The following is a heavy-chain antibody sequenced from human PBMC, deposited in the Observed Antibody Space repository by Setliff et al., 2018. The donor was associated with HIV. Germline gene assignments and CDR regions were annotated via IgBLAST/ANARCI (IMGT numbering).Heavy chain of an antibody. CDR1: GDTFTSFA. J-gene: IGHJ4*02. Sequence: GASVKVSCKGSGDTFTSFAINWVRQAPGQGLEWLGRIIPVFGTANYAQKFQARVTITVDKSTNTAYMALSSLRHDDTAIYSSARCSAATLDYWGQGTLVTVSS. D-gene: IGHD2-15*01. CDR2: IIPVFGTA. V-gene: IGHV1-69*06. CDR3: ARCSAATLDY.